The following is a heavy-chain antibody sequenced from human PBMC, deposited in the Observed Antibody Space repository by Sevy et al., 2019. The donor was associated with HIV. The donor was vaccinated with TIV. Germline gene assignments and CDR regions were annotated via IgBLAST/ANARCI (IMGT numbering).Heavy chain of an antibody. V-gene: IGHV4-34*01. D-gene: IGHD3-16*02. CDR3: ARGRYDKYVWGCYRPTYFDY. Sequence: SETLSLTCAVYGGSFSGYYWTFFRQPPGKGLEWIGEITHSENTNSNPSLKSRVTISVDTSKNQFSLKLTSVTAADTAVYFCARGRYDKYVWGCYRPTYFDYWGQGSLVTVSS. CDR2: ITHSENT. J-gene: IGHJ4*02. CDR1: GGSFSGYY.